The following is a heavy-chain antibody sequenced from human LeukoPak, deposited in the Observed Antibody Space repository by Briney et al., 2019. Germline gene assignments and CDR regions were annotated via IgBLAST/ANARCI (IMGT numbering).Heavy chain of an antibody. CDR2: ISSSGSTI. D-gene: IGHD6-13*01. CDR1: GFTFSDYY. CDR3: ARDVGSSWYPADV. J-gene: IGHJ6*02. V-gene: IGHV3-11*01. Sequence: PGGSLRLSCAASGFTFSDYYMSWIRQAPGKGLEWVSYISSSGSTIYYADSVKGRFTISRDNAKNSLYLQMNSLRAEDAAVYYCARDVGSSWYPADVWGQGTTVTVSS.